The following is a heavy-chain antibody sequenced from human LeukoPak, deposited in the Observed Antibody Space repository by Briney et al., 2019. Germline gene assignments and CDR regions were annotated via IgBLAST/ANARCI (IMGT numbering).Heavy chain of an antibody. D-gene: IGHD3-22*01. Sequence: ASVKVSCKASGYIFTEHHINWVRQAPGQGLEWMGWISGYNGNTNYAQKFQGRVTITADESTSTAYMELSSLRSEDTAVYYCARVYYYDSIGYFDYWGQGTLVTVSS. CDR1: GYIFTEHH. CDR3: ARVYYYDSIGYFDY. CDR2: ISGYNGNT. J-gene: IGHJ4*02. V-gene: IGHV1-18*01.